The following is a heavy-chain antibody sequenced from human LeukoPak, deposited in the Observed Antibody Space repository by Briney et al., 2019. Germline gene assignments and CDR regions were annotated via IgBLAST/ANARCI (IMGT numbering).Heavy chain of an antibody. Sequence: SETLSLTCTVSGGSISSYYWSWIRQPPGKGLEWIGYIYTSGSTSYNPALKSRVTISVDTSKNQFSLKLSSVTAADTAVYYCANGVMDVWGKGTTVTVSS. CDR1: GGSISSYY. CDR2: IYTSGST. V-gene: IGHV4-4*09. D-gene: IGHD3-16*01. J-gene: IGHJ6*03. CDR3: ANGVMDV.